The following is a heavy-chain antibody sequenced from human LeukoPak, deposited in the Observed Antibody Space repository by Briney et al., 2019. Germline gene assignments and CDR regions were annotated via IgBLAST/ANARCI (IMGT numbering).Heavy chain of an antibody. D-gene: IGHD2-21*01. J-gene: IGHJ4*02. V-gene: IGHV4-39*01. Sequence: SETLSLTCTVSGGSISSSSYYWAWIRRPPGKGLEWIGSVYYSGSTYYNPSLKSRVTISIDTSKNQFSLKLSSVTAADTAVYYCATILDDYWGQGTLVTVSS. CDR2: VYYSGST. CDR3: ATILDDY. CDR1: GGSISSSSYY.